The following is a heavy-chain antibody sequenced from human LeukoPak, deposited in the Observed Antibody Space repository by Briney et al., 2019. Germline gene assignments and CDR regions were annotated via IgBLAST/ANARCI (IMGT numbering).Heavy chain of an antibody. V-gene: IGHV4-59*08. CDR1: GGSISSYY. D-gene: IGHD6-13*01. CDR2: IYYSGST. CDR3: ASTYRGAAAIDY. Sequence: SETLSLTWTVSGGSISSYYWSWIRQPPGKGLEWIGYIYYSGSTNYNPSLKSRVTISVDTSKNQFSLKLSSVTAADTAVYYCASTYRGAAAIDYWGQGTLVTVSS. J-gene: IGHJ4*02.